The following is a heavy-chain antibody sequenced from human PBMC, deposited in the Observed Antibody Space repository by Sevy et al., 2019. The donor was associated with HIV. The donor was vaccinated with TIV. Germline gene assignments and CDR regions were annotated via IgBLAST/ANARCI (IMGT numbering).Heavy chain of an antibody. CDR1: GFTFSSYS. Sequence: GGSLRLSCAASGFTFSSYSMNWDRQAPGKGLEWVSSISGLSNYIYYADSVKGRFTISRDNAKNSLYLQMNSLRPEDTAVYYCARDRCTITSCHEGNWFDPWGQGTLVTVSS. CDR3: ARDRCTITSCHEGNWFDP. CDR2: ISGLSNYI. J-gene: IGHJ5*02. V-gene: IGHV3-21*01. D-gene: IGHD2-2*01.